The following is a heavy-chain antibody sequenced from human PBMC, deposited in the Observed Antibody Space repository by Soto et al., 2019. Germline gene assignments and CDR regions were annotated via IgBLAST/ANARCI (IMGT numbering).Heavy chain of an antibody. Sequence: SETLSLTCTVSGGSISSSSYYWGWIRQPPGKGLEWIGSIYYSGSTYYNPSLKSRVTISVDTSKNQFSLKLSSVTAADTAVYYCARLSLDSSRLPKGYYYYGMDVWGQGTTVTV. CDR3: ARLSLDSSRLPKGYYYYGMDV. CDR2: IYYSGST. D-gene: IGHD6-13*01. V-gene: IGHV4-39*01. CDR1: GGSISSSSYY. J-gene: IGHJ6*02.